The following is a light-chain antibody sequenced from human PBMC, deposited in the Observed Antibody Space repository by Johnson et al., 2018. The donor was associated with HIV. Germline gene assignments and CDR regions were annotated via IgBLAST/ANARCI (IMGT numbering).Light chain of an antibody. CDR2: ENN. J-gene: IGLJ1*01. Sequence: QSVLTQPPSVSAAPGQKVTISCSGSSSNIGNNYVSWYQQLPGTAPKLLIYENNKRPSGIPDRFSGSKSGTSATLDITGLQTGDEADYYCGTWDNSLRAHFVFGSGTKITVL. CDR3: GTWDNSLRAHFV. CDR1: SSNIGNNY. V-gene: IGLV1-51*02.